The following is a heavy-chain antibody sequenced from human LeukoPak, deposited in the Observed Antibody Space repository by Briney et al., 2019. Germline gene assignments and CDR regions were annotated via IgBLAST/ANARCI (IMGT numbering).Heavy chain of an antibody. CDR2: IYHSGST. J-gene: IGHJ6*02. Sequence: SETLSLTCAVSGGSISSSNWWSWVRQPLGKGLEWIGEIYHSGSTNYNPSLKSRVTISVDKSKNQFSLKLSSVTAADTAVYYCARIGGSTSSGYYGMDVWGQGTTVTVSS. V-gene: IGHV4-4*02. D-gene: IGHD2-2*01. CDR1: GGSISSSNW. CDR3: ARIGGSTSSGYYGMDV.